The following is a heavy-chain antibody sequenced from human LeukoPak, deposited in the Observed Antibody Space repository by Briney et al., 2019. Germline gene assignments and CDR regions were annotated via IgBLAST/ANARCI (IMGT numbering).Heavy chain of an antibody. V-gene: IGHV3-53*01. CDR3: ARGGKVVSY. CDR1: GFTFSSYA. CDR2: IYSGGST. J-gene: IGHJ4*02. Sequence: GSLRLSCAASGFTFSSYAMSWVRQAPGKGLEWVSVIYSGGSTYYADSVKGRFTISRDNSKNTLYLQMNSLRAEDTAVYYCARGGKVVSYWGQGTLVTVSS. D-gene: IGHD5/OR15-5a*01.